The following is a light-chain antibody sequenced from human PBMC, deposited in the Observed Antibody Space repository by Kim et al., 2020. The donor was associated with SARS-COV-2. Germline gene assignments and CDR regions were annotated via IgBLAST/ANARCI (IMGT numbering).Light chain of an antibody. J-gene: IGLJ2*01. V-gene: IGLV3-1*01. CDR1: KLGDKY. CDR2: QDT. Sequence: MSPGQTASIICSGDKLGDKYACCYQQKPGQSPVLFIYQDTKRPSGIPERFSGSNSGNTATLTISGTQAMDEADYYCQAWDSSTVVFGGVTQLTVL. CDR3: QAWDSSTVV.